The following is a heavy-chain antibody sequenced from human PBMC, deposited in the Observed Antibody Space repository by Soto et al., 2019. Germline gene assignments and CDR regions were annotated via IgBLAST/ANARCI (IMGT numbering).Heavy chain of an antibody. Sequence: EVQLLESGGGLVQPGGSLRLSCAASGFTFTNYGMSWVRQAQGKGLDWVSYIGTSGATTYYADSVKGRFTISRDNSKNTLWLQMNGMRAEDTAVYYCAKLRNSYGSDFWGQGTLVAVAS. CDR3: AKLRNSYGSDF. V-gene: IGHV3-23*01. CDR2: IGTSGATT. CDR1: GFTFTNYG. J-gene: IGHJ4*02. D-gene: IGHD5-18*01.